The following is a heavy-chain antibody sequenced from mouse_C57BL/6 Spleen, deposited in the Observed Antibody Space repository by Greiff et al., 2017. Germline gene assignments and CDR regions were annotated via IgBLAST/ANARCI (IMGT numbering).Heavy chain of an antibody. CDR2: IRLKSDNYAT. D-gene: IGHD4-1*01. Sequence: EVKVVESGGGLVQPGGSMKLSCVSSGFTFSNYCMNWVRQSPEKGLEWVAQIRLKSDNYATHYAESVQGRFTISRDDSKSSGYLQMNNLRAEDTGSYYCTGGTGPWFAYWGQGTLVTVSA. CDR3: TGGTGPWFAY. CDR1: GFTFSNYC. V-gene: IGHV6-3*01. J-gene: IGHJ3*01.